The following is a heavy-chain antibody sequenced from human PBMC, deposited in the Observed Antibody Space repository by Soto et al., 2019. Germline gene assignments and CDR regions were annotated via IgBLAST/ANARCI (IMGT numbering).Heavy chain of an antibody. V-gene: IGHV3-13*01. J-gene: IGHJ3*02. D-gene: IGHD6-19*01. CDR1: GFTFSSYD. Sequence: QPGGSLRLSCAASGFTFSSYDMHWVRQATGKGLEWVSAIGTAGDTYYPGSVKGRFTISRENAKNSLYLQMNSLRAGDTAVYYCARDRRGSGWLDAFDIWGQGTMVTVSS. CDR2: IGTAGDT. CDR3: ARDRRGSGWLDAFDI.